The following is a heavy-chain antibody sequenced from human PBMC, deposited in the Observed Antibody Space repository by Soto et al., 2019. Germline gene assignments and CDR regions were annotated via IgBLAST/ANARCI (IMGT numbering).Heavy chain of an antibody. CDR1: GGSISSYY. V-gene: IGHV4-59*08. Sequence: SETLSLTCTVSGGSISSYYWSWIRQPPGKGLEWIGYIYYSGSTNYNPSLKSRVTISVDTSKNQFSLKLSSVTAADTAVYYCARARPGIAARPSSRWFDPWGQGTLVTVSS. J-gene: IGHJ5*02. CDR2: IYYSGST. D-gene: IGHD6-6*01. CDR3: ARARPGIAARPSSRWFDP.